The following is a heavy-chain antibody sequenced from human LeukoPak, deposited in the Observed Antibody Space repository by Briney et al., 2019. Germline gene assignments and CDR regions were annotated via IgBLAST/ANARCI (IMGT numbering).Heavy chain of an antibody. D-gene: IGHD6-13*01. CDR2: IYYSGST. CDR1: GGSISSSSYY. CDR3: ARGQQLFDP. Sequence: NPSETLSLTCTVSGGSISSSSYYWGWIRQPPGKGLEWIGSIYYSGSTYYNPSLKSRVTISVDTSKNQFSLKLSSVTAADTAVYYCARGQQLFDPWGQGTLVTVSS. J-gene: IGHJ5*02. V-gene: IGHV4-39*01.